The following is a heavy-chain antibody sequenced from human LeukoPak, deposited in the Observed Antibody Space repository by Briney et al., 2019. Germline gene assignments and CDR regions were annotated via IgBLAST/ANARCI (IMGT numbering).Heavy chain of an antibody. Sequence: GGSLRLSCAASGFTFSTYAMHWVRQAPGKGLEWVAIISYDGSNKYYADSVEGRFTISRDNSKNTLYLQMNSLRAEDTAVYYCAEGGVIVVSPAVNWGQGTLVTVSS. CDR1: GFTFSTYA. CDR2: ISYDGSNK. J-gene: IGHJ4*02. V-gene: IGHV3-30-3*02. CDR3: AEGGVIVVSPAVN. D-gene: IGHD3-16*02.